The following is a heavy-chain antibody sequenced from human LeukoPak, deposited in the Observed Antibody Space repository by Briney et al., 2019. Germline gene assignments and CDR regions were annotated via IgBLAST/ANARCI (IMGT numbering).Heavy chain of an antibody. J-gene: IGHJ4*02. CDR1: GFTFSNYW. CDR2: IKSDGSRT. CDR3: ARELPFDY. Sequence: TGGSLRLSCAASGFTFSNYWMHWVRQAPGMGLVWVSRIKSDGSRTDYADSVKGRFTISRDNAKKTLYLQMNSLRAEDTAVYYCARELPFDYWGQGTLVTVSS. V-gene: IGHV3-74*01.